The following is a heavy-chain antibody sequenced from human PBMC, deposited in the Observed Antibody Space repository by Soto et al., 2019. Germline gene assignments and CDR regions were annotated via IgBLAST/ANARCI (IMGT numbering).Heavy chain of an antibody. D-gene: IGHD1-1*01. J-gene: IGHJ5*02. CDR2: MLYDGTNI. CDR1: GFSFSTFG. Sequence: QVQLVESGGGVVQPGRSLRLSCAASGFSFSTFGMHWVRQAPGKGLEWLAGMLYDGTNIHYADPVKGRFTISRDSSKNTGYLEMNNLRAEDTAVYFCAKDDGTGSWGQGTLVTVSS. CDR3: AKDDGTGS. V-gene: IGHV3-30*18.